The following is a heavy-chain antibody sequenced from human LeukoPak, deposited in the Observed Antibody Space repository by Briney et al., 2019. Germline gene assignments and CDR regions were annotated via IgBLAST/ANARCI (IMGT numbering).Heavy chain of an antibody. D-gene: IGHD3-22*01. CDR3: ARVLPAHDSSGYYNDYHFDY. J-gene: IGHJ4*02. Sequence: GALVKVSCKASGYTFTSYGISWVRQAPGQGLEWMGWISAYNGNTNYAQKLQGRVTMTTDTSTSTAYMELRSLRSDDTAVYYCARVLPAHDSSGYYNDYHFDYWGQGTLVTVSS. CDR1: GYTFTSYG. V-gene: IGHV1-18*01. CDR2: ISAYNGNT.